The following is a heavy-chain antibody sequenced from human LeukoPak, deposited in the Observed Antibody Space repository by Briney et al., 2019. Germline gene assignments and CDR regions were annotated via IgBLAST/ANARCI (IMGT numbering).Heavy chain of an antibody. V-gene: IGHV1-24*01. J-gene: IGHJ4*01. Sequence: ASVKVSCKVSGYTLTELSMHWVRQAPGKGLEWMGGFDPEDGETIYAQKFQGRVTMTEDTSTDTAYMELSSLRSEDTAVYYCATDSGDFYGDSTWAFDYWGQGTLVTASS. CDR3: ATDSGDFYGDSTWAFDY. CDR1: GYTLTELS. CDR2: FDPEDGET. D-gene: IGHD4-17*01.